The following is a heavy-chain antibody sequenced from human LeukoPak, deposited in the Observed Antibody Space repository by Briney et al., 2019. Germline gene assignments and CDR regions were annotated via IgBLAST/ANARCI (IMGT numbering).Heavy chain of an antibody. J-gene: IGHJ4*02. Sequence: ASVKVSCKASGYTFTSYGISWVRQAPGQGLEWMGWISAYNGKRNYAQKVQGRVTMTTDTSTSTAYMELRSLRSDDTAVYYCARGTALASPLEYWGQGTLVIVSS. CDR3: ARGTALASPLEY. V-gene: IGHV1-18*01. CDR1: GYTFTSYG. CDR2: ISAYNGKR. D-gene: IGHD1-1*01.